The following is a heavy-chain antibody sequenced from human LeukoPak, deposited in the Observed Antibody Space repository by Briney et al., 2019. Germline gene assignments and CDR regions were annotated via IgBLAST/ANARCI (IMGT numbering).Heavy chain of an antibody. J-gene: IGHJ4*02. Sequence: PSETLSLTCTVSGGSISSYYWSWIRQPPGKGLEWIGYIYYSGSTSYNPSLKSRVTISVDTSKNQFSLKLTSVTAADTAVYYCARHGLGASYYFDYWGQGTLVTVSS. V-gene: IGHV4-59*08. CDR3: ARHGLGASYYFDY. D-gene: IGHD1-26*01. CDR2: IYYSGST. CDR1: GGSISSYY.